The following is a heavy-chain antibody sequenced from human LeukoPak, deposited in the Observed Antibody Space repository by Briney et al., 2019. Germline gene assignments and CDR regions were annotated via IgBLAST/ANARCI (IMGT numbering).Heavy chain of an antibody. D-gene: IGHD3-16*01. CDR2: IRSKANSYAT. Sequence: GGSLRLSCAASGFTFSGSAMHWVRQASGKGLEWVGRIRSKANSYATAYAASVKGRFTISRDDSKNTAYLQMNSLRADDTAIYYCARNQQLGGHSYYYYGTDVWGQGTTVTVSS. V-gene: IGHV3-73*01. CDR3: ARNQQLGGHSYYYYGTDV. CDR1: GFTFSGSA. J-gene: IGHJ6*02.